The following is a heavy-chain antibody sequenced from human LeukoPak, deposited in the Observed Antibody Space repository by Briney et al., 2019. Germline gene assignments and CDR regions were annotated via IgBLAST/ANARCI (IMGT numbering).Heavy chain of an antibody. Sequence: GGSLRLSCAASGFTFSSYEMNWVRQAPGKGLEWVSYISSSADTIYYADSVRGRFTISRDNAKNSLYLQMNSLRAEDTAVYYCARKRIRGLDYWGQGTLVTVPS. D-gene: IGHD3-10*01. CDR2: ISSSADTI. CDR3: ARKRIRGLDY. CDR1: GFTFSSYE. V-gene: IGHV3-48*03. J-gene: IGHJ4*02.